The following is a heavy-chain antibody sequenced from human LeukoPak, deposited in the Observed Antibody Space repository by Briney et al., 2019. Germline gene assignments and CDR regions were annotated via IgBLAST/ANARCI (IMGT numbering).Heavy chain of an antibody. V-gene: IGHV1-69*02. CDR1: GGTFSSYT. CDR3: ATKGDSSGYYYDY. CDR2: IIPILGIA. D-gene: IGHD3-22*01. Sequence: SVKVSCKASGGTFSSYTISWLRQAPGQGLEWMGRIIPILGIANYAQKFQGRVTITADKSTSTAYMELSSLRSEDTAVYYCATKGDSSGYYYDYWGQGTLVSVSS. J-gene: IGHJ4*02.